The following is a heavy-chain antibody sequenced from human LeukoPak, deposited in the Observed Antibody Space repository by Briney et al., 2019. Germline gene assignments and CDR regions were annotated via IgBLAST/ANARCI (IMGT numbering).Heavy chain of an antibody. Sequence: GGSLRLSCTASGFPFNRFAMSWVRQAPGQGLAWVSAISGGGDAHYADSVKGRFTISRDNSKNTPFLHMNNLTADDTALYFCAKEGITGADSWGQGTLVSVSS. V-gene: IGHV3-23*01. CDR1: GFPFNRFA. CDR3: AKEGITGADS. CDR2: ISGGGDA. J-gene: IGHJ4*02.